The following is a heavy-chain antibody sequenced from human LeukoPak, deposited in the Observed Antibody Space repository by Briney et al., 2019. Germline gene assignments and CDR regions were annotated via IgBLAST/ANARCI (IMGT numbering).Heavy chain of an antibody. Sequence: GGSLRLSCAASGFTFSTYSMSWVRQAPGKGLEWVSYISSGSSIIYYADSVKGRFTISRDNAKNSLYLQMNSLRAEDTAVYYCARDLGGPSDYWGQGTLVTVSS. V-gene: IGHV3-48*04. CDR2: ISSGSSII. D-gene: IGHD3-16*01. CDR3: ARDLGGPSDY. J-gene: IGHJ4*02. CDR1: GFTFSTYS.